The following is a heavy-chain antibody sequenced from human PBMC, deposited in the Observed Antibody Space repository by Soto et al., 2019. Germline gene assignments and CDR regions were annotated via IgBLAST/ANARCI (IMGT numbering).Heavy chain of an antibody. CDR1: GFTFSSYA. J-gene: IGHJ1*01. D-gene: IGHD4-17*01. CDR3: AKDQDSGDYLYFQH. CDR2: ISGSGGST. V-gene: IGHV3-23*01. Sequence: GESLKISCAASGFTFSSYAMSWVRQAPGKGLEWVSAISGSGGSTYYADSVKGRFTISRDNSKNTLYLQMNSLRAEDTAVYYCAKDQDSGDYLYFQHWGRGTLVTVS.